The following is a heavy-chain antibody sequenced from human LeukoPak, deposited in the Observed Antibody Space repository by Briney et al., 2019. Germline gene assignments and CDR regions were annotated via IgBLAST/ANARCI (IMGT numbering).Heavy chain of an antibody. CDR3: VRGGLYHYSGTSGDY. J-gene: IGHJ4*02. CDR1: GFTFSSYA. Sequence: GGSLRLSCAASGFTFSSYAMSWVRQAPGKGLEWVSGISGSGSGGRTDYADSVKGRFTISRDNSKNTLYLQLSSLGAEDTAVYYCVRGGLYHYSGTSGDYWGQGTLVTVSS. D-gene: IGHD1-26*01. CDR2: ISGSGSGGRT. V-gene: IGHV3-23*01.